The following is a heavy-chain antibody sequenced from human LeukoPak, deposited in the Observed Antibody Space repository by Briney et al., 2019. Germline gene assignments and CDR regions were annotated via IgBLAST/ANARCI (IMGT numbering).Heavy chain of an antibody. CDR2: INHSGST. CDR3: ARGDKSTVVTPVFDY. J-gene: IGHJ4*02. CDR1: GGSFSGYY. Sequence: SETLSLTCAVYGGSFSGYYWSWIRQPPGKGLEWIGEINHSGSTNYNPSLKSRVTISVDTSKNQFSLKLSSVTAADTAVYYCARGDKSTVVTPVFDYWGQGTLVTVSS. V-gene: IGHV4-34*01. D-gene: IGHD4-23*01.